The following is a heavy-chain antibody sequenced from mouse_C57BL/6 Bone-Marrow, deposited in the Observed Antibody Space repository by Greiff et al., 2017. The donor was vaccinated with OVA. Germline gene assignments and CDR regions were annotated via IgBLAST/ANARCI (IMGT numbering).Heavy chain of an antibody. J-gene: IGHJ3*01. D-gene: IGHD2-14*01. CDR3: ARGSYRAY. CDR2: ISYDGSN. Sequence: EVQLMESGPGLVKPSQSLSLTCSVTGYSFTSCYYWNWIRQFPGSILEWVGYISYDGSNNYNPSLKNRISITRDTSTNQLFLKLNSVTTEDTATEYGARGSYRAYWGQGTLVTVSA. V-gene: IGHV3-6*01. CDR1: GYSFTSCYY.